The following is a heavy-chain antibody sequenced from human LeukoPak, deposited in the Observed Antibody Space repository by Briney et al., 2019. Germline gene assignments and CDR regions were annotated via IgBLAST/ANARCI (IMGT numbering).Heavy chain of an antibody. D-gene: IGHD2-15*01. CDR3: AKDACSGGSCYSLFIYYYYGMDV. CDR1: GFTLSSYG. V-gene: IGHV3-30*18. Sequence: GGSLRLSCAASGFTLSSYGMHWVRQAPGKGLEWVAVISYDGSNKYYADSVKGRFTISRDNSKNTLYLQMNSLRAEDTAVYYCAKDACSGGSCYSLFIYYYYGMDVWGQGTTVTVSS. CDR2: ISYDGSNK. J-gene: IGHJ6*02.